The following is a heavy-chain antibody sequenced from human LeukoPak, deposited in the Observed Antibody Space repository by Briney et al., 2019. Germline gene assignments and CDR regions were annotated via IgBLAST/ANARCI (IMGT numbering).Heavy chain of an antibody. V-gene: IGHV3-30*02. D-gene: IGHD3-22*01. CDR2: IRYDGSNK. Sequence: QSGGSLRLSCAASGFTFSSYGMHWVRQAPGRGLEWVAFIRYDGSNKYYADSVKGRFTISRDNSKNTLYLQMNSLRAEDTAVYYCARDRAFNYFDPKGYFPDHWGQGTLVTVAS. CDR3: ARDRAFNYFDPKGYFPDH. CDR1: GFTFSSYG. J-gene: IGHJ4*02.